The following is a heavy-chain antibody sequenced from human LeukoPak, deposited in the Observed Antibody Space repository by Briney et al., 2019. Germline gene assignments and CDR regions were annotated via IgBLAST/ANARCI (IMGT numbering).Heavy chain of an antibody. Sequence: GGSLRLSCASSGFTVSSNYMSWVRQAPGKGLEWVSLIYSDGSTYYADSVKGRFSISRHNSKNTLYLQMNSLRAEDTAVYYCAISSSGDNGYYYGMDVWGQGTTVTVSS. CDR3: AISSSGDNGYYYGMDV. V-gene: IGHV3-53*04. CDR1: GFTVSSNY. J-gene: IGHJ6*02. D-gene: IGHD3-3*01. CDR2: IYSDGST.